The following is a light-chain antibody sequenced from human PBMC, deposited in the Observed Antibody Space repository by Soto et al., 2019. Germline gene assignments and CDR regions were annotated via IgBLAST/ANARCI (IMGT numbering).Light chain of an antibody. CDR2: DVS. CDR3: SSYTSSSSVV. V-gene: IGLV2-14*01. Sequence: QSALTQPASGSGSPGQSITISCTGTSSDVGGYNYVSWYQQHPGKAPKLMIYDVSNRRSGVSTRFSGSKSGNTASLTISGLQAEDEGDYYCSSYTSSSSVVFGGGTKRTVL. CDR1: SSDVGGYNY. J-gene: IGLJ2*01.